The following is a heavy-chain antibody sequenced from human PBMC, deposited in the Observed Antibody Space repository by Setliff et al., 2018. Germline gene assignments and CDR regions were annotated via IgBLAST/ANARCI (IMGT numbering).Heavy chain of an antibody. V-gene: IGHV4-59*01. Sequence: KPSETLSLTCTVSGGSISSYNWSWIRQPPGKGLEWIGYIFYSGSTNYKPSLKSRVTISVDTSKNQFSLKLSSVTAADTAVYYCARETTMTYYFYYMDVWGKGTTVTVSS. CDR1: GGSISSYN. CDR3: ARETTMTYYFYYMDV. CDR2: IFYSGST. J-gene: IGHJ6*03. D-gene: IGHD4-17*01.